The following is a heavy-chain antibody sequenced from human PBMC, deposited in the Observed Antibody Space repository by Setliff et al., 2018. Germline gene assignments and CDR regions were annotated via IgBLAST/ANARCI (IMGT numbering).Heavy chain of an antibody. J-gene: IGHJ2*01. CDR3: ARTFTGRYFDL. CDR1: DFSVGSVYY. V-gene: IGHV4-38-2*02. Sequence: PSETLSLTCTVSDFSVGSVYYWGWIRQSPGKGLEWIASVYYSGTTYYNPSLESRVTMSXXXSKXXXXXXXXXVXXAXXAVYYCARTFTGRYFDLWGRGTLVTVSS. CDR2: VYYSGTT.